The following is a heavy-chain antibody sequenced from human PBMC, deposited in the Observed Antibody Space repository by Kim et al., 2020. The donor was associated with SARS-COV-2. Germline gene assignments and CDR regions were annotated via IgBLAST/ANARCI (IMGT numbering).Heavy chain of an antibody. V-gene: IGHV3-23*01. D-gene: IGHD7-27*01. CDR1: GFPFSSYA. CDR2: ISASDGST. Sequence: GGSLRLSCAASGFPFSSYAMGWVRQAPGKGLEWVSAISASDGSTHYTDSVKGRFTISRDNSRTTLYLQMNSLRAEDTALYYCAKGWNGDNWGQGTLVTVS. CDR3: AKGWNGDN. J-gene: IGHJ1*01.